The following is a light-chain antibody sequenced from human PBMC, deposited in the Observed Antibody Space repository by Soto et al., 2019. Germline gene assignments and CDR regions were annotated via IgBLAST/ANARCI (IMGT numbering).Light chain of an antibody. V-gene: IGLV2-23*01. J-gene: IGLJ2*01. CDR1: SSDVGKYNL. CDR2: EDV. CDR3: CSYAGGTSVV. Sequence: QSALTQPASVSGSPGQSITISCTGTSSDVGKYNLVSWYQQHPGKAPKLMIYEDVERPSGISNRFSGSKSGNTASLTISGLRTEAEADYYCCSYAGGTSVVFGGGTKLTVL.